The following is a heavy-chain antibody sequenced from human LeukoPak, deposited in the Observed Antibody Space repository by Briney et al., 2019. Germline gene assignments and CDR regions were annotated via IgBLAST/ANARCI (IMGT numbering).Heavy chain of an antibody. J-gene: IGHJ4*02. Sequence: GGSLRLSCAASGFSFSSFSMNWVRQAPGKGLECVSYISGGSSFTYYVDSVKGRFTISRDNAKNSLYLQMNSLRAEDTAVYYCARDLGYSSGPNYWGQGTRVTVSS. D-gene: IGHD6-19*01. V-gene: IGHV3-21*01. CDR2: ISGGSSFT. CDR1: GFSFSSFS. CDR3: ARDLGYSSGPNY.